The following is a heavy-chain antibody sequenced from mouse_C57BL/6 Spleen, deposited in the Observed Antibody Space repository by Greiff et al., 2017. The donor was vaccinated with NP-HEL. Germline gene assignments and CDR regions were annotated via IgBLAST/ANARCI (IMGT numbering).Heavy chain of an antibody. J-gene: IGHJ2*01. Sequence: EVQLQQSGTVLARPGASVKMSCKTSGYTFTSYWMHWVKQRPGQGLEWIGAIYPGNSDTSYNQKFKGKAKLTAVTSASTAYMELSSLTNEDSAVYYCTREIYYDYDGSLFDYWGQGTTLTVSS. CDR1: GYTFTSYW. V-gene: IGHV1-5*01. CDR2: IYPGNSDT. CDR3: TREIYYDYDGSLFDY. D-gene: IGHD2-4*01.